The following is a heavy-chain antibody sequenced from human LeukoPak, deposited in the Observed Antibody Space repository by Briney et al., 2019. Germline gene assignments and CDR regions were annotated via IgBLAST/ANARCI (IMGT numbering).Heavy chain of an antibody. V-gene: IGHV3-7*01. CDR2: IKQDGSEK. CDR1: GFTFSSYW. CDR3: ARVRERGIVAAKYFDY. Sequence: GGSLRLSCAASGFTFSSYWMSWVRQAPGKGLEWVANIKQDGSEKYYVDSVKGRFTISRDNAKNSLYLQMNSLRAEDTAVYYCARVRERGIVAAKYFDYWGQGTLVTVSS. J-gene: IGHJ4*02. D-gene: IGHD1-26*01.